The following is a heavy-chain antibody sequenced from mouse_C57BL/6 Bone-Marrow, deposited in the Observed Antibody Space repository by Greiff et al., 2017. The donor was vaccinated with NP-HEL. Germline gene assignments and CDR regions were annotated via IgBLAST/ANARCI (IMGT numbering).Heavy chain of an antibody. CDR1: GFNIKDDY. CDR2: LDPENGDT. CDR3: PRAMDY. J-gene: IGHJ4*01. Sequence: EVQVVESGAELVRPGASVKLSCTASGFNIKDDYMHWVKQRPEQGLEWIGWLDPENGDTEYASKFQGKATITADTSSNTAYLQLSSLTSEDTAVYYCPRAMDYWGKGTSVTVSS. V-gene: IGHV14-4*01.